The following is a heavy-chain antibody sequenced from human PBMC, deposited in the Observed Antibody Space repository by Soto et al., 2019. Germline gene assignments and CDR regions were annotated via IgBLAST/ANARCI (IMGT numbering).Heavy chain of an antibody. D-gene: IGHD2-2*01. V-gene: IGHV1-2*02. Sequence: QVQLVQSGAEVKKPGSSVKVSCKASGGTFSSYAISWVRQAPGQGLEYMGGINPKSGGPNYVQKFQGRVTVTRDTSTSTAYMELSRLTSDDTAVYYCASEDCRSTSCLKGFDYWGQGTLVIVSS. J-gene: IGHJ4*02. CDR3: ASEDCRSTSCLKGFDY. CDR2: INPKSGGP. CDR1: GGTFSSYA.